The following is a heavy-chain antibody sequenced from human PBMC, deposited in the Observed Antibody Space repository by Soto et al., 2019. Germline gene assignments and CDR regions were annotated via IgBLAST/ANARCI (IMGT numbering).Heavy chain of an antibody. J-gene: IGHJ5*02. D-gene: IGHD2-2*01. CDR2: INTDGSVA. CDR1: GLTFRSYW. V-gene: IGHV3-74*03. CDR3: ARVPYCSSSGCYSWFDP. Sequence: GGSLRLSCAASGLTFRSYWMHWVRQAPGKGLVWVSRINTDGSVAMYVDSVKGRFTISRDNAKNTLYLHMNSLRAEDTAVYYCARVPYCSSSGCYSWFDPWGQGTLVTVSS.